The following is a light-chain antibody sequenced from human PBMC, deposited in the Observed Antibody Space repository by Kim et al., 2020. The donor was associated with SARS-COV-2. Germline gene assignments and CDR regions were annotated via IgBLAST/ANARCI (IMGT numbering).Light chain of an antibody. J-gene: IGKJ2*01. CDR1: QSVCSNC. Sequence: YPGERATLSCRASQSVCSNCLAWYQQKPGQAPRLLMYSASTRATAIPDRFSGSGSGTDFTLSISRLEPEDSAVYYCQQYGIAPPYTFGQGTKLEI. CDR2: SAS. CDR3: QQYGIAPPYT. V-gene: IGKV3-20*01.